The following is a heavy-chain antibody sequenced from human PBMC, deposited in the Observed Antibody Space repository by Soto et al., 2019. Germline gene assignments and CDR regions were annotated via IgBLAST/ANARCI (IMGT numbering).Heavy chain of an antibody. V-gene: IGHV2-70*11. J-gene: IGHJ5*02. Sequence: SGPTLVNPTQTLTLTCTFSGFSLTTTRMCVNWIRQPPGKALEWLARIDWDDDKYYSKSLKTRLTISKDTSKNQVVLTMTNMDPVDTATYFCARSKPGYDFLGFDPWGQ. CDR2: IDWDDDK. CDR3: ARSKPGYDFLGFDP. CDR1: GFSLTTTRMC. D-gene: IGHD3-16*01.